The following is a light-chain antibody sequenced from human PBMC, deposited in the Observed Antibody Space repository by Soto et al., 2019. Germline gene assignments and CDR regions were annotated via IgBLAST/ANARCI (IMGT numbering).Light chain of an antibody. Sequence: IQFDPSPFFLSASIGDRVTLTCRASQGISSSLAWDQQEPGKAPKLLIYEASTLQSGVPSRFSGRGSGTDFTLTISSLQPEDSATDYCQQSYSLPYTFGQGTKVDIK. V-gene: IGKV1-9*01. CDR2: EAS. CDR3: QQSYSLPYT. J-gene: IGKJ2*01. CDR1: QGISSS.